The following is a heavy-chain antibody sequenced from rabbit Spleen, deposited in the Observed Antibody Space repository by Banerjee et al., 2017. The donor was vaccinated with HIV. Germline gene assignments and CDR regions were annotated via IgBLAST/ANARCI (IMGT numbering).Heavy chain of an antibody. CDR3: ARATSPSSYNADL. D-gene: IGHD8-1*01. CDR1: GFSFSSSYY. J-gene: IGHJ4*01. CDR2: IYGGSSGST. V-gene: IGHV1S45*01. Sequence: QEQLEESGGDLVKPEGSLTLTCTASGFSFSSSYYMCWVRQAPGKGLEWIACIYGGSSGSTRYASWAKGRFTISKTSSTTVTLQMTSLTAADTATYFCARATSPSSYNADLWGPGTLVTVS.